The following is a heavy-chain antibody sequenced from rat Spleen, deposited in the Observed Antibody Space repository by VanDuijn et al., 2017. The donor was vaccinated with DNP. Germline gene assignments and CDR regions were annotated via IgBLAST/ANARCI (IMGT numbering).Heavy chain of an antibody. V-gene: IGHV1-43*01. D-gene: IGHD4-2*01. CDR2: INPRSGGT. J-gene: IGHJ3*01. CDR3: ARWSGRLAY. CDR1: GYTFTNYY. Sequence: QVQLQQSGAELAKPGSSVKISCKTSGYTFTNYYMGWIRQTTGQGLEFVGYINPRSGGTNYNEKFKDKATLTVDKSSNTAFMHLRALTPDDSAVYYCARWSGRLAYWGQGTLVTVSA.